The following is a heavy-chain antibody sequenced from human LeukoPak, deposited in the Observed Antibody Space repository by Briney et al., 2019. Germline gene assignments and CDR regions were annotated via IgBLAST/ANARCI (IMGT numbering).Heavy chain of an antibody. CDR2: ISWNSGSI. D-gene: IGHD5-12*01. CDR1: GFTFDDYA. CDR3: AKGGGYEAQYYYYYLDV. V-gene: IGHV3-9*01. J-gene: IGHJ6*03. Sequence: GGSLRLSCAASGFTFDDYAMHWVRQAPGKGLEWVSGISWNSGSIGYADSVKGRFTISRDNSKNTLYLQMKSLRAEDTAVYYCAKGGGYEAQYYYYYLDVWGKGTTVTISS.